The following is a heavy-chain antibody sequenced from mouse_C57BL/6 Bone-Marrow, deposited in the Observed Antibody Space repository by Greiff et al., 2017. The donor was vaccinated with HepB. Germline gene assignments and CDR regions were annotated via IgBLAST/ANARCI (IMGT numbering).Heavy chain of an antibody. CDR3: ARKDYYGSSSLYFDY. Sequence: LQQPGAELVKPGASVKMSCKASGYTFTSYWITWVKQRPGQGLEWIGDIYPGSGSTNYNEKFKSKATLTVDTSSSTAYMQLSSLTSEDSAVYYCARKDYYGSSSLYFDYWGQGTTLTVSS. CDR2: IYPGSGST. CDR1: GYTFTSYW. J-gene: IGHJ2*01. D-gene: IGHD1-1*01. V-gene: IGHV1-55*01.